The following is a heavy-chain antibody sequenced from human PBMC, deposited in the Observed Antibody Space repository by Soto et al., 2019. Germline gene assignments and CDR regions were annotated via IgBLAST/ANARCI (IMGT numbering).Heavy chain of an antibody. D-gene: IGHD2-8*01. CDR1: GYTLPNYS. CDR2: INTGSGYT. J-gene: IGHJ4*02. Sequence: QVQFVQSGAEVKKPGASVRLSCKPSGYTLPNYSIQWVRQAAGQGLQWLGWINTGSGYTEYSQRFQGRVTLSRDNSASTFYMDLTSLTSEDTAVYFCTRDLNGGNPFDYWGQGTLVTVSS. CDR3: TRDLNGGNPFDY. V-gene: IGHV1-3*04.